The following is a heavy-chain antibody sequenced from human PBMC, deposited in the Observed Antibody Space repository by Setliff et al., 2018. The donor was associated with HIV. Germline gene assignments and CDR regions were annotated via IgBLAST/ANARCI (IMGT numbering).Heavy chain of an antibody. CDR2: IYYSGSV. CDR1: GGSISSSSDY. D-gene: IGHD6-19*01. V-gene: IGHV4-39*01. Sequence: SETLSLTCSVSGGSISSSSDYWVWIRQPPGKGLEWIGSIYYSGSVYYNPSLQSRVTISVDTLSNQFSLKPSSVTAADTALYYCARQNSGWGVGLYYFDYWGQGTLVTVSS. J-gene: IGHJ4*02. CDR3: ARQNSGWGVGLYYFDY.